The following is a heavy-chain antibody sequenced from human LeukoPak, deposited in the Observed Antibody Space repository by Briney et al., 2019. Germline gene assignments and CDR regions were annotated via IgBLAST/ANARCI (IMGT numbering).Heavy chain of an antibody. V-gene: IGHV3-23*01. CDR1: GFTFSSYA. CDR3: AKDRDYGGNFHFDY. D-gene: IGHD4-23*01. Sequence: PGGSLRVSCAASGFTFSSYAMSWVRQAPGKGLEWVSGISGSGGTTFYADSVKGRFTISRDNSKNTLNLQMNSLRAEDTAVYYCAKDRDYGGNFHFDYWGQGTLVTVSS. CDR2: ISGSGGTT. J-gene: IGHJ4*02.